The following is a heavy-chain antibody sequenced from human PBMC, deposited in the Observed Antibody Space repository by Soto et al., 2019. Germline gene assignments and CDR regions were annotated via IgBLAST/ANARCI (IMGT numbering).Heavy chain of an antibody. Sequence: TSETLSLTCTVSGGSISNYYWSWIRQPPGKGLEWIGYIYYIGNTNYNPSLKSRVTISADTSKNQFSLRLTSVTAADTALYSCGKILVAATKNSVSESWGPGILVTGSS. CDR3: GKILVAATKNSVSES. V-gene: IGHV4-59*08. CDR1: GGSISNYY. CDR2: IYYIGNT. D-gene: IGHD2-15*01. J-gene: IGHJ5*02.